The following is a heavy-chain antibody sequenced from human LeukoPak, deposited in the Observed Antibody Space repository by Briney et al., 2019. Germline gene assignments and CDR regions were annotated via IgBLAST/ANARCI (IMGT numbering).Heavy chain of an antibody. Sequence: SETLSLTCAVSGGSISSSNWWSWVRQPPGEGLEWIGEIYHSGSTNYNPSLKSRVTISVDKSKNQFSLKLSSVTAADTAVYYCAVGGVYLRGGAEAFDIWGRGTMVTVSS. V-gene: IGHV4-4*02. J-gene: IGHJ3*02. D-gene: IGHD3-10*01. CDR2: IYHSGST. CDR3: AVGGVYLRGGAEAFDI. CDR1: GGSISSSNW.